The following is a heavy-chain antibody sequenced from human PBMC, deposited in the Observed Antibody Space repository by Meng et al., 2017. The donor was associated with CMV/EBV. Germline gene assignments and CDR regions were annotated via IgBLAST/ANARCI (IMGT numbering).Heavy chain of an antibody. J-gene: IGHJ6*02. V-gene: IGHV1-8*01. CDR1: GYTFPSYD. CDR3: ARGPVVVVPAATRYYYYGMDV. Sequence: ASVTVSCKASGYTFPSYDINWVRQATGQGLEWMGWMNPNSGNTGYAQKFQGRVTMTRNTSISTAYMELSSLRSEDTAVYYCARGPVVVVPAATRYYYYGMDVWGQGTTVTVSS. CDR2: MNPNSGNT. D-gene: IGHD2-2*01.